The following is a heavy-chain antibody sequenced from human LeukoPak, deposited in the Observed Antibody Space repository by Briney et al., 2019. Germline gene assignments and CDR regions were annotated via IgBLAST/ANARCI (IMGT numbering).Heavy chain of an antibody. D-gene: IGHD3-9*01. J-gene: IGHJ4*02. Sequence: GASVKVSCKASGYTFTGYYMHWVRQAPGQGLEWMGWINPNSGGTNYAQKFQGWVTMTRDTSISTAYMELSRLRSDDTAVYYCARAGNYDILTGYLGGPGFDYWGQGTQVTVSS. CDR2: INPNSGGT. CDR1: GYTFTGYY. V-gene: IGHV1-2*04. CDR3: ARAGNYDILTGYLGGPGFDY.